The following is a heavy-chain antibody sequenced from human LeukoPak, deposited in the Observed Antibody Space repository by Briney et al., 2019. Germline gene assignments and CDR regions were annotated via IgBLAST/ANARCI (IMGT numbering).Heavy chain of an antibody. CDR1: GYSISSGYY. CDR2: IYHSGST. J-gene: IGHJ4*02. D-gene: IGHD1-14*01. Sequence: PSETLSLTCTVSGYSISSGYYWGWIRQPPGKGLEWIGSIYHSGSTYYNPSLKSRVTISVDTSKNQFSLKLSSVTAADTAVYYCARDEPFYYFDYWGQGTLVTVSS. CDR3: ARDEPFYYFDY. V-gene: IGHV4-38-2*02.